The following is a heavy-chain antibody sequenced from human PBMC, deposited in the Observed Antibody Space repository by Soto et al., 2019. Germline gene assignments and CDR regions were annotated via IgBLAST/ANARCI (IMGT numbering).Heavy chain of an antibody. CDR2: ISYDGSNK. V-gene: IGHV3-30-3*01. Sequence: PGGSLRLSCAASGFTFSSYAMHWVRQAPGKGLEWVAVISYDGSNKYYADSVKGRFTISRDNSKNTLNLQMNSLRAEDTAVYYCARDLIKVAVAGIVLWGQGTLVTVSS. CDR3: ARDLIKVAVAGIVL. J-gene: IGHJ4*02. CDR1: GFTFSSYA. D-gene: IGHD6-19*01.